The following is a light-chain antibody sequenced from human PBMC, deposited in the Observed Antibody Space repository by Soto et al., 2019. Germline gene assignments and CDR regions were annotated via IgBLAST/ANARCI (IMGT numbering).Light chain of an antibody. CDR3: YSAADNNRV. Sequence: QSVLTQPPSASGTPGQRVTISCSGSNSNVGSNTVHWYQHLPGTAPKLLIYGNNQRPSGVPDRFSGSSSGTTVTLTISGAQVEDEADYYCYSAADNNRVFGGGTKLTVL. J-gene: IGLJ3*02. CDR1: NSNVGSNT. V-gene: IGLV1-44*01. CDR2: GNN.